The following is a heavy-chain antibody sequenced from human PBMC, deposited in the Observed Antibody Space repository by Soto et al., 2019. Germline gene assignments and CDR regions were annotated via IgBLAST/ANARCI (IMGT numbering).Heavy chain of an antibody. Sequence: GGSLRLSCAASGFTFSSYAMSWVRQAPGKGLEWVSAISGSGGSAYYADSVKGRFTISRDNSKNTLYLQMNSLRAEDTAVYYCAKSPAKQWLVLAWGYFDYWGQRTVVTVSS. CDR1: GFTFSSYA. J-gene: IGHJ4*02. V-gene: IGHV3-23*01. CDR3: AKSPAKQWLVLAWGYFDY. CDR2: ISGSGGSA. D-gene: IGHD6-19*01.